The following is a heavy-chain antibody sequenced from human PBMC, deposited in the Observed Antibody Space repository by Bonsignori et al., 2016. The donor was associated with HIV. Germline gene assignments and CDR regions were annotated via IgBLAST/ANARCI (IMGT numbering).Heavy chain of an antibody. J-gene: IGHJ4*02. V-gene: IGHV3-30*02. Sequence: WIRQPPGKGLEWVAFIRYDGSNKYYADSVKGRFTISRDNSKNTLYLQMNSLRAEDTAVYYCAKGTGDSWYGLDDFDYWGPGNPGHRLL. D-gene: IGHD6-13*01. CDR2: IRYDGSNK. CDR3: AKGTGDSWYGLDDFDY.